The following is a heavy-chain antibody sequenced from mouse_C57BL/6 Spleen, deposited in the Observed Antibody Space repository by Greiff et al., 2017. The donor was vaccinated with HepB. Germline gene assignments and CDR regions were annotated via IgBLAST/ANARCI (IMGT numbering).Heavy chain of an antibody. CDR3: TAGHYGSSPGY. CDR2: IDPENGDT. J-gene: IGHJ2*01. V-gene: IGHV14-4*01. Sequence: EVQLQQSGAELVRPGASVKLSCTASGFNIKDDYMHWVKQRPEQGLEWIGWIDPENGDTEYASKFQGKATITADTSSNTAYLQLSSLTSEDTAVYYWTAGHYGSSPGYWGQGTTLTVSS. D-gene: IGHD1-1*01. CDR1: GFNIKDDY.